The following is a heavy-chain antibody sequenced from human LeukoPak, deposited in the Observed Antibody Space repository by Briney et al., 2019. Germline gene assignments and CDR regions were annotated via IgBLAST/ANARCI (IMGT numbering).Heavy chain of an antibody. CDR3: AKDMIVGATSCAFDI. CDR1: GSTFSSYA. D-gene: IGHD1-26*01. V-gene: IGHV3-23*01. CDR2: ISGSGGST. J-gene: IGHJ3*02. Sequence: GGSLRLSCAASGSTFSSYAMSWVRQAPGKGLEWVSAISGSGGSTYYADSVKGRFTISRDNSKNTLHLQMNSLRAEDTAVYYCAKDMIVGATSCAFDIWGQGTMVTVSS.